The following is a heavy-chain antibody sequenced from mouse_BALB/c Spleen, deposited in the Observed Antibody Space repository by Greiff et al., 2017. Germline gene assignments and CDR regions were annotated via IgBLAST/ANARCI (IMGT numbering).Heavy chain of an antibody. J-gene: IGHJ3*01. CDR2: INPYNGAT. D-gene: IGHD3-1*01. V-gene: IGHV1-31*01. CDR1: GYSFTGYY. Sequence: EVKLQESGPELVKPGASVKISCKASGYSFTGYYMHWVKQSHVKSLEWIGRINPYNGATSYNQNFKDKASLTVDKSSSTAYMELHSLTSEDSAVYYCARHSSDAWFAYWGQGTLVTVSA. CDR3: ARHSSDAWFAY.